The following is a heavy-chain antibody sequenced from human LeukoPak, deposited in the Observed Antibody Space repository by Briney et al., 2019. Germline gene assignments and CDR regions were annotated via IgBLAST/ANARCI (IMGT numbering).Heavy chain of an antibody. CDR3: ARTYGDYVDYYYGMDV. Sequence: GSLRLSCAASGFTFSSYWMSWVRQAPGKGLEWVANIKQDGSEKYYVDSVKGRFTISRDNAKNSLYLQMNSLRAEDTAVYYCARTYGDYVDYYYGMDVWGQGTTVTVSS. V-gene: IGHV3-7*01. J-gene: IGHJ6*02. CDR2: IKQDGSEK. CDR1: GFTFSSYW. D-gene: IGHD4-17*01.